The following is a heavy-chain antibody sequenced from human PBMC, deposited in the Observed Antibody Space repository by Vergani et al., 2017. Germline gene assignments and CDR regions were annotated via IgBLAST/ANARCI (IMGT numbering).Heavy chain of an antibody. V-gene: IGHV4-39*02. D-gene: IGHD3-10*01. CDR3: ARRVDYGSGTTYGWARYNWFDP. CDR2: VYYNGDT. CDR1: GGSINSYNWY. J-gene: IGHJ5*02. Sequence: QLQLQESGPGLVRPSETLSLTCKVSGGSINSYNWYWGWIRQPPGKGLEWIGCVYYNGDTYYNPSLKSRVAMSVDASQNHFSLNLSSVTAADTAVYYCARRVDYGSGTTYGWARYNWFDPWGQGTLVTVSS.